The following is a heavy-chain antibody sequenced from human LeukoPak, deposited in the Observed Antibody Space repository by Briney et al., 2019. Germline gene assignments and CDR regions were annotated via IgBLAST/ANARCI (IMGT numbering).Heavy chain of an antibody. CDR3: ARTDGYKTDY. V-gene: IGHV3-48*03. J-gene: IGHJ4*02. CDR2: ISSSGSTI. D-gene: IGHD5-24*01. Sequence: GGSLRLSCAASGFTFSSYEMNWVRQAPGKGLEWVSYISSSGSTIYYADSVKGRFTISRDSAKNSLYLQMNSLRAEDTAVYYCARTDGYKTDYWGQGTLVTVSS. CDR1: GFTFSSYE.